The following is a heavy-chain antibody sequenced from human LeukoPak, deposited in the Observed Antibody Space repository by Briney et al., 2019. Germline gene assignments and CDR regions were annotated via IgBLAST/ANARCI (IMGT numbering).Heavy chain of an antibody. CDR2: MNPNSGNT. D-gene: IGHD5-12*01. V-gene: IGHV1-8*03. CDR3: ARGRVATIPFRFFDY. Sequence: GASVKVSCKASGYTFTSYDINWVRQATGQGLEWMGRMNPNSGNTGYAQKFQGRVTITRNTSISTAYMELSSLRSEDTAVYYCARGRVATIPFRFFDYWGQGTLVTVSS. CDR1: GYTFTSYD. J-gene: IGHJ4*02.